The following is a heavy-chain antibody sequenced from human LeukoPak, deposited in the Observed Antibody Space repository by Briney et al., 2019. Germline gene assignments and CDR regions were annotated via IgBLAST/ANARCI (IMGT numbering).Heavy chain of an antibody. J-gene: IGHJ4*02. CDR1: GYSFTYYW. Sequence: GESLQISCRASGYSFTYYWIGWVRQLPGKGLEWMGIIYPGDSDTRYRPSFQGQVTISVDKSISTAYLQWSSLKASDTAMYYCARQDGNSKYYFDYWGQGTLVTVSS. CDR2: IYPGDSDT. D-gene: IGHD1-1*01. CDR3: ARQDGNSKYYFDY. V-gene: IGHV5-51*01.